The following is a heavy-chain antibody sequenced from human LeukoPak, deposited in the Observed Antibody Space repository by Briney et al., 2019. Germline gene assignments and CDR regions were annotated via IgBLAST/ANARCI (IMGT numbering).Heavy chain of an antibody. V-gene: IGHV3-30-3*01. D-gene: IGHD3-22*01. CDR3: ARDSYYDSSGYYEDYYYYGMDV. J-gene: IGHJ6*02. Sequence: GGSLRLSCAASGFTFSSYAMHWVRQAPGKGLEWVAVISYDGSNKYYADSVKGRFTISRDNAKNSLYLQMNSLGDEDTAVYYCARDSYYDSSGYYEDYYYYGMDVWGQGTTVTVSS. CDR1: GFTFSSYA. CDR2: ISYDGSNK.